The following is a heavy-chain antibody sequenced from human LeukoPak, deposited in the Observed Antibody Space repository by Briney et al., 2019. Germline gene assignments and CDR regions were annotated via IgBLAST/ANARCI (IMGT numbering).Heavy chain of an antibody. CDR3: AKSGYNRFDY. CDR1: GFTFSTFA. V-gene: IGHV3-23*01. D-gene: IGHD5-24*01. J-gene: IGHJ4*02. CDR2: FSGSGGST. Sequence: GGSLRLSCAASGFTFSTFAMIWVRQPPGKGLEWVSSFSGSGGSTYYADSVKGRFTISRDNSKNTLYLQMISLRAEDTAVYYCAKSGYNRFDYWGQGTLVTVSS.